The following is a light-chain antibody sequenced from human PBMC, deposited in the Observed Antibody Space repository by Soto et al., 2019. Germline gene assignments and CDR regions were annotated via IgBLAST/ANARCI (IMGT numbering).Light chain of an antibody. CDR2: EAT. V-gene: IGKV1-39*01. CDR3: QQSYTTPFT. CDR1: QSIRSY. Sequence: DIQMTQSPSSLSASVGDRVTITCRASQSIRSYLNWYQQKPAKAPELLIYEATSLQSGVPSRFSGSGSGTDFTLTISSLQPEDFATYYCQQSYTTPFTFGPRTKVDIK. J-gene: IGKJ3*01.